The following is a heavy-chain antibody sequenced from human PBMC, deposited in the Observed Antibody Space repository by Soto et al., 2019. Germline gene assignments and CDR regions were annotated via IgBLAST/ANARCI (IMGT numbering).Heavy chain of an antibody. CDR3: ARDRRWAIDY. V-gene: IGHV3-48*02. D-gene: IGHD6-13*01. Sequence: GGSLRLSGAACGFSLSNYCMSWVRQAPWRGLEWVSHINDRSIAIYYADSVKGRFTISRDNAKNSLYLQINSLRDEETAVYYCARDRRWAIDYFGQGTLVAFCS. J-gene: IGHJ4*02. CDR1: GFSLSNYC. CDR2: INDRSIAI.